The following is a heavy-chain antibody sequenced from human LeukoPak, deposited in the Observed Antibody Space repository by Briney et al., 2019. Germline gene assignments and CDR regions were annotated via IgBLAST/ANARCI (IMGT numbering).Heavy chain of an antibody. CDR2: ISYDGSNK. D-gene: IGHD2-21*01. CDR3: AKGEIAIYYYYGMDV. CDR1: GFTFSSYG. V-gene: IGHV3-30*18. J-gene: IGHJ6*04. Sequence: GRSLRLSCAASGFTFSSYGMHWVRQAPGKGLEWVAVISYDGSNKYYADSVKGRFTISRDNSKNTLYLQMNSLRAEDTAVYYCAKGEIAIYYYYGMDVWGKGTTVTVSS.